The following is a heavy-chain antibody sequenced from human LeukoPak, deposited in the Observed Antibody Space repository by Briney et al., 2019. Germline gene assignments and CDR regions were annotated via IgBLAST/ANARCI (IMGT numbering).Heavy chain of an antibody. CDR1: GYTFTSYG. V-gene: IGHV1-18*01. Sequence: GASVKVSCKASGYTFTSYGISWVRQAPGQGLEWMGWISAYNGNTNYAQKLQGRVTMTTDTSTTTAHMELRSLRSDDTAVYYCARDRGGYIGRSYFDYWGQGTLVTVSS. CDR2: ISAYNGNT. J-gene: IGHJ4*02. CDR3: ARDRGGYIGRSYFDY. D-gene: IGHD1-26*01.